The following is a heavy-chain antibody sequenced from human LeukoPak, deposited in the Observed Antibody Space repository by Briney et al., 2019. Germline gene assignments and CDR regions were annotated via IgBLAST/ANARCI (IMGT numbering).Heavy chain of an antibody. J-gene: IGHJ4*02. D-gene: IGHD1-26*01. CDR1: GFTFDDYA. CDR3: ARRVGATTFDY. CDR2: ISWNSGSI. V-gene: IGHV3-9*01. Sequence: GRSLRLSCAASGFTFDDYAMHRVRQAPGKGLEWVSGISWNSGSIGYADSVKGRFTISRDNAKNSLYLQMNSLRAEDTALYYCARRVGATTFDYWGQGTLVTVSS.